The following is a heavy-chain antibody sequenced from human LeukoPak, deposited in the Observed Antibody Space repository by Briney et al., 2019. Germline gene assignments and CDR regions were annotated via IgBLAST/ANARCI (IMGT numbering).Heavy chain of an antibody. CDR2: MNPNSGNT. CDR3: ARSPKAVAGTFLVYYYYYMDV. V-gene: IGHV1-8*03. CDR1: GYTFTSYD. J-gene: IGHJ6*03. D-gene: IGHD6-19*01. Sequence: ASVKVSCKASGYTFTSYDINWVRQDTGQGLERMGWMNPNSGNTGYAQKFQGRVTITRNTSISTAYMELSSLRSEDTAVYYCARSPKAVAGTFLVYYYYYMDVWGKGTTVTISS.